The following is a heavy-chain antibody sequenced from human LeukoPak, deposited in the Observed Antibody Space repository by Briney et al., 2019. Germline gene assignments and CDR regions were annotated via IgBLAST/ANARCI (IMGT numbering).Heavy chain of an antibody. CDR3: ASSFLYSSGWYGYYFDY. V-gene: IGHV3-21*01. CDR1: GFTFSSYA. CDR2: ISSSSSYI. D-gene: IGHD6-19*01. Sequence: PGGSLRLSCAASGFTFSSYAMHWVRQAPGKGLEWVSSISSSSSYIYYADSVKGRFTISRDNAKNSLYLQMNSLRAEDTAVYYCASSFLYSSGWYGYYFDYWGQGTLVTVSS. J-gene: IGHJ4*02.